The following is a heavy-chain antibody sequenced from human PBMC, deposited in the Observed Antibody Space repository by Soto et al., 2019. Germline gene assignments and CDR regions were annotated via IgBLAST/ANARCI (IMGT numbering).Heavy chain of an antibody. CDR2: IIPIFATP. CDR1: GGTFSTYA. J-gene: IGHJ4*02. Sequence: QLVQSGAEVKKPGSSVKVSCKASGGTFSTYAFSWVRQAPGQGLEWMGGIIPIFATPSYAQKCQGRVTVTADESTSTAYMELSSLGYEDTAVYYCARGHFYDSSDSGSDYWGQGTLITVSS. V-gene: IGHV1-69*01. CDR3: ARGHFYDSSDSGSDY. D-gene: IGHD3-22*01.